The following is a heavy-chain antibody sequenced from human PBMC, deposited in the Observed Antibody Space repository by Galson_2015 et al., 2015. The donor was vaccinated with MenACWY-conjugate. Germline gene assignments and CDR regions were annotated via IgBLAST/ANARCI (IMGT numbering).Heavy chain of an antibody. CDR2: IDWDGDE. CDR3: ARRWGLLGPHFDY. Sequence: PALVKPTQTLTVTCTFSGFSPSTSGMCVSWVRQPPGKALEWLALIDWDGDEYYNTSLKTRLSISKDTSKNQVVLTVTNMDPADTATYYCARRWGLLGPHFDYWGQGILVTVSS. D-gene: IGHD5-24*01. J-gene: IGHJ4*02. CDR1: GFSPSTSGMC. V-gene: IGHV2-70*20.